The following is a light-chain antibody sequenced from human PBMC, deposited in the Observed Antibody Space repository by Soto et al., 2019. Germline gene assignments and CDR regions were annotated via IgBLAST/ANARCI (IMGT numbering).Light chain of an antibody. Sequence: EIVLTQSSATLSLSPGERATLSCRASQSVANYLVWYQQKPGQAPRLLIYDASKRAAGLPARFSGSGSGTDFTLTISSLEPEDFAVYYCQQRSNWPSTFGQGTRLEIK. J-gene: IGKJ5*01. CDR2: DAS. CDR1: QSVANY. V-gene: IGKV3-11*01. CDR3: QQRSNWPST.